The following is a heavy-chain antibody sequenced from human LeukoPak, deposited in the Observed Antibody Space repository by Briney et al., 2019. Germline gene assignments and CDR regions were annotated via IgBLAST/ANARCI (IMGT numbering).Heavy chain of an antibody. V-gene: IGHV1-69*10. CDR2: LIPVPGIA. CDR3: ARTTVTTDY. J-gene: IGHJ4*02. D-gene: IGHD4-17*01. CDR1: GGTLRSYA. Sequence: ASVKVSCKASGGTLRSYAITWVRQAPGQGLEWMGGLIPVPGIANYAQKFQGRVTISADKSMNTAYMELSSLRSEDTAVYYCARTTVTTDYWGQGTLVTVSS.